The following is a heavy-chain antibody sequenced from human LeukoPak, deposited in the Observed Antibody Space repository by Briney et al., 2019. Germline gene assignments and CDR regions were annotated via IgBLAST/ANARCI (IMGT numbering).Heavy chain of an antibody. CDR3: AQYIRQSGTYYFDY. J-gene: IGHJ4*02. CDR2: IYYNGDT. D-gene: IGHD3-10*01. Sequence: SETLSLTCTVSGGSISPYYWSWIRQSPGKGLEWIGYIYYNGDTNYNPSLKSRVTISLDSSKDQFSLKLSSVTAADTAVYCCAQYIRQSGTYYFDYWGQGTLVTVSS. V-gene: IGHV4-59*01. CDR1: GGSISPYY.